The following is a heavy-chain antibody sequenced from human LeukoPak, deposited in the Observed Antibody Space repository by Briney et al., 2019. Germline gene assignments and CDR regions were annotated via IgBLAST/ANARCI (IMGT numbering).Heavy chain of an antibody. J-gene: IGHJ4*02. D-gene: IGHD3-9*01. CDR3: ARDPPADILTGYYSGTLDY. V-gene: IGHV3-30*04. Sequence: PGRSLRLSCAASGFTFSSYAMHWVRQAPGKGLEWVAVISYDGSNKYYADSVKGRFTISRDNSKNTLYLQMNSLRAEDTAVYYCARDPPADILTGYYSGTLDYWGQGTLVTVSS. CDR2: ISYDGSNK. CDR1: GFTFSSYA.